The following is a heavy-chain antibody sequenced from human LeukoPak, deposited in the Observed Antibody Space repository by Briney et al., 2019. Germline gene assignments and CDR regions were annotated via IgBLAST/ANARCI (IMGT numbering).Heavy chain of an antibody. J-gene: IGHJ4*02. Sequence: PGGSLRLSCAASGFTFSSYWMHWVRQAPGKGLVWVSRINSDGSSTSYADSVKGRFTISRDNAKNTLYLQMNSLRAEDTAVYYCARDRRGYDFWSGYYLFDYWGQGTLVTVSS. V-gene: IGHV3-74*01. CDR1: GFTFSSYW. D-gene: IGHD3-3*01. CDR2: INSDGSST. CDR3: ARDRRGYDFWSGYYLFDY.